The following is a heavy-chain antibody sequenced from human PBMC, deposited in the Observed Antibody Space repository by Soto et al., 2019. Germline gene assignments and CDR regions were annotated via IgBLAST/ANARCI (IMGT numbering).Heavy chain of an antibody. Sequence: QVQLVESGGGVVQPGRSLRLSCAASGFTFSSYGMHWVRQAPGKGLEWVAVIWYDGSNKYYADSVKGRFTISRDNSKNTLYLQMNSLRAEDTAVYSCARDERLARVFDIWGQGTMVTVSS. V-gene: IGHV3-33*01. D-gene: IGHD6-19*01. CDR3: ARDERLARVFDI. CDR2: IWYDGSNK. J-gene: IGHJ3*02. CDR1: GFTFSSYG.